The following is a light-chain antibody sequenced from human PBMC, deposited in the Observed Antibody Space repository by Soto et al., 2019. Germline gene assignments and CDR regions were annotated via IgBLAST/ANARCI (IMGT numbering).Light chain of an antibody. CDR1: QSVSSN. CDR2: GAS. V-gene: IGKV3-15*01. CDR3: QQYNNWPTWT. Sequence: EMVMTQSPATLSVSPVEGATLSCRSSQSVSSNLAWYQQKPGQAPRLLIYGASTRATGIPARFSGSGSGTEFTLTISSLQSEDFAVYYCQQYNNWPTWTFGQGTKVDI. J-gene: IGKJ1*01.